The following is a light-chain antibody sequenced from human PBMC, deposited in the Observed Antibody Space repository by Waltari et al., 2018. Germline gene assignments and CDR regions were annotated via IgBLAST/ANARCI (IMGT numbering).Light chain of an antibody. J-gene: IGLJ2*01. CDR3: SSYTTSDVVV. CDR2: DVS. CDR1: NSDVGTFNY. Sequence: QSALTQPASVSGSPGQSITISCTGSNSDVGTFNYVSWYHQYPGKAPKLVIHDVSSRPSGTSYRFSGSKSGNTASLTISGLQAEDEADYYCSSYTTSDVVVFGGGTKVTVL. V-gene: IGLV2-14*03.